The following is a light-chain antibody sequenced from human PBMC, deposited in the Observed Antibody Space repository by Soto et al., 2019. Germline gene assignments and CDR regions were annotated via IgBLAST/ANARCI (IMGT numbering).Light chain of an antibody. Sequence: EIVLTQSPATLSLSPGERATLSCRASQSVSSYLAWYQQKPGQAPRLLIYDASNSATGIPARFSGSGSGTDFTLTISSLEPEDFAVYYCQQRSNWPPRPTFGPGTKVDIK. CDR3: QQRSNWPPRPT. V-gene: IGKV3-11*01. J-gene: IGKJ3*01. CDR2: DAS. CDR1: QSVSSY.